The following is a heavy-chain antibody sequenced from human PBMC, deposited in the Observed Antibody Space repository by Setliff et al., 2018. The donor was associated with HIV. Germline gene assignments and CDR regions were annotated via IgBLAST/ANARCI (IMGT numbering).Heavy chain of an antibody. D-gene: IGHD4-17*01. V-gene: IGHV4-4*07. J-gene: IGHJ5*02. CDR1: GGSISSYY. Sequence: SETLSLTCTVSGGSISSYYWNWIRQPAGKGLEWIGRIYTSGSTNYNPSLKSRVTISVDTSKNQFSLRLTSVTAADTAIYYCTRDWRAYGLMGSWGQGMLVTVSS. CDR2: IYTSGST. CDR3: TRDWRAYGLMGS.